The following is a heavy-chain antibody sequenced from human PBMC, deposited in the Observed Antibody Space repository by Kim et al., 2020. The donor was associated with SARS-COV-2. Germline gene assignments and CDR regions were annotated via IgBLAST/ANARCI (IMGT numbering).Heavy chain of an antibody. CDR2: IYPGDSDT. D-gene: IGHD3-10*01. CDR1: GYSFTSYW. CDR3: ARGYYGSGSPQPYYYYGMDV. J-gene: IGHJ6*02. V-gene: IGHV5-51*01. Sequence: GESLKISCKGSGYSFTSYWIGWVRQMPGKGLEWMGIIYPGDSDTRYSPSFQGQVTISADKSISTAYLQWSSLKASDTAMYYCARGYYGSGSPQPYYYYGMDVWGQGTPVTVSS.